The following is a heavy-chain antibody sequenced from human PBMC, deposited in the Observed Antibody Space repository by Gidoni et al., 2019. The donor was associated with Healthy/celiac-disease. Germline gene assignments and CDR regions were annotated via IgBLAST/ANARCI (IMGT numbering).Heavy chain of an antibody. V-gene: IGHV3-9*01. Sequence: EVQLVESGGGLVQPGRSLRLSCAASRFTFDDYAMHWVRQAPGKGLGWVSGISWNSGSIGYADSVKGRFTISRDNAKNSLYLQMNSLRAEDTALYYCAKGGYDFWSGYYYWGQGTLVTVSS. D-gene: IGHD3-3*01. CDR1: RFTFDDYA. J-gene: IGHJ4*02. CDR2: ISWNSGSI. CDR3: AKGGYDFWSGYYY.